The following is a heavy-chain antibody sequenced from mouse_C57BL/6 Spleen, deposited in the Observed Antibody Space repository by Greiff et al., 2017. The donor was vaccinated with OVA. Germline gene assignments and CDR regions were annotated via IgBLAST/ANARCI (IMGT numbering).Heavy chain of an antibody. V-gene: IGHV1-69*01. Sequence: QVQLQQPGAELVMPGASVKLSCKASGYTFTSYWMHWVKQRPGQGLEWIGEIDPSDSYTNYNQKFKGKSTLTVDKSSSTAYMQLCSLTSEDSAVYYSARSYDYDFDYWGQGTTLTVSS. D-gene: IGHD2-4*01. CDR2: IDPSDSYT. CDR1: GYTFTSYW. CDR3: ARSYDYDFDY. J-gene: IGHJ2*01.